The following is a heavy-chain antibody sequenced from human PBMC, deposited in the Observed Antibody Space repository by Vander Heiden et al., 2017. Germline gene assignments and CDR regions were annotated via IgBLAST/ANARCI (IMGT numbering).Heavy chain of an antibody. CDR1: GFTFSRYG. CDR2: ISYDGSNK. CDR3: AKTRGIYYGDAEEFDY. J-gene: IGHJ4*02. D-gene: IGHD4-17*01. V-gene: IGHV3-30*18. Sequence: QVQLVESGGGVVQPGRSLRLSCAASGFTFSRYGMNWVRQAPGKGLEWVAVISYDGSNKYYADSVKGRFTISRDNSKNTLYLQMNSLRAEDTAVYYCAKTRGIYYGDAEEFDYWGQGTLVTVSS.